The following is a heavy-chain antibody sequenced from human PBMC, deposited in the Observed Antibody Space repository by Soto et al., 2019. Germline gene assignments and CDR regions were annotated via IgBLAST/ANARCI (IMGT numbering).Heavy chain of an antibody. CDR1: GYSFTGYS. CDR3: AIFGYCSSTSCPAPYYYYGMDV. J-gene: IGHJ6*02. CDR2: ISANNGNT. D-gene: IGHD2-2*01. V-gene: IGHV1-18*04. Sequence: ASVKVSCKASGYSFTGYSMHWVRQAPGQGLEWMGWISANNGNTNYAQKLQGRVTMTTDTSTSTAYMELRSLRSDDTAVYYCAIFGYCSSTSCPAPYYYYGMDVWGQGTTVTVSS.